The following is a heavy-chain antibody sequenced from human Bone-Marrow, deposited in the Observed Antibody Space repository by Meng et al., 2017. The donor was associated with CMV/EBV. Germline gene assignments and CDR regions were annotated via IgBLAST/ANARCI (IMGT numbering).Heavy chain of an antibody. CDR1: GFSLSTSAVG. D-gene: IGHD6-13*01. CDR3: AHRPSGYSSSWFDY. V-gene: IGHV2-5*02. J-gene: IGHJ4*02. Sequence: QTTLKEFCPTSVKPNRTLPLTCTFYGFSLSTSAVGVCWIRQPPAKALEWLALIYWDDDKRYSPSLKSRLTITKDTSKNQVVLTMTNMDPVDTATYYCAHRPSGYSSSWFDYWGQGTLVTVSS. CDR2: IYWDDDK.